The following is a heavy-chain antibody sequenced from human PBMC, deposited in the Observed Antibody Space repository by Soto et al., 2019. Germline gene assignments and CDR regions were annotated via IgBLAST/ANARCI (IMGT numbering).Heavy chain of an antibody. Sequence: GGSLRLSCAASGLRFCTNEMNWVRQAPGKGLEWVSYISSSGSTIYYADSVKGRFTISRDNAKNSLYLQMNSLRAEDTAVYYCAREAWFDPWGQGILVTVSS. CDR3: AREAWFDP. J-gene: IGHJ5*02. CDR1: GLRFCTNE. CDR2: ISSSGSTI. V-gene: IGHV3-48*03.